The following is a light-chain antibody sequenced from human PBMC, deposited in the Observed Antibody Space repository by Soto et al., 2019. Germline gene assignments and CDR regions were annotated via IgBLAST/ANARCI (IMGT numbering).Light chain of an antibody. CDR3: NSYTTSDTWV. Sequence: QSVPTQPASVSGSPGQSITISCTGSSSDVGAYKFVSWYQQIPGKATKLMIYDVSYRPSGVSNRFSGSKSGNTASLTISGLQTEDEADYYCNSYTTSDTWVFGGGTQLTVL. CDR1: SSDVGAYKF. V-gene: IGLV2-14*01. J-gene: IGLJ3*02. CDR2: DVS.